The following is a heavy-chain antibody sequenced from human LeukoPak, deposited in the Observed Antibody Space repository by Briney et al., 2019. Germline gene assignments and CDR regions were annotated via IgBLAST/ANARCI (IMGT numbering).Heavy chain of an antibody. D-gene: IGHD5-18*01. J-gene: IGHJ4*02. CDR1: GFTFSSYA. CDR2: ISYDGSNK. Sequence: PGGSLRLSCAASGFTFSSYAMHWVRQAPGKGLEGVAVISYDGSNKYYADSVKGRFTISRDNSKNTLYLQMNSLRAEDTAVYYCARDPEVSYGFFDYWGQGTLVTVSS. V-gene: IGHV3-30*04. CDR3: ARDPEVSYGFFDY.